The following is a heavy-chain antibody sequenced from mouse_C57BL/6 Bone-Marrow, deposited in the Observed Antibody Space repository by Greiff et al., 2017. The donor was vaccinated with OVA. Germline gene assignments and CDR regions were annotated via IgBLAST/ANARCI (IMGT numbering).Heavy chain of an antibody. CDR3: KALYSNIDY. J-gene: IGHJ2*01. CDR1: GFTFSNYW. D-gene: IGHD2-5*01. CDR2: IRLKSDNYAT. V-gene: IGHV6-3*01. Sequence: DVMLVESGGGLVQPGGSMKLSCVASGFTFSNYWMNWVRQSPEKGLEWVAQIRLKSDNYATHYAESVKGRFTISRDDSKSSVYLQMNNLRAEDTGIYYCKALYSNIDYWGQGTTLTVSS.